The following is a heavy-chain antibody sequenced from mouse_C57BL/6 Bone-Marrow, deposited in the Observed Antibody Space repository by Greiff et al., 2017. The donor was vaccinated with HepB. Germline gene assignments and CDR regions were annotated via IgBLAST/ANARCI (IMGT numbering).Heavy chain of an antibody. D-gene: IGHD1-1*01. CDR3: AKGNYGDAMDY. CDR2: IWRGGST. J-gene: IGHJ4*01. Sequence: VKLMESGPGLVQPSQSLSITCTVSGFSFTSYGVHWVRQSPGKGLEWLGVIWRGGSTDYNAAFMSRLSITKDNSKSQVFFKMNSLQADDTAIYYCAKGNYGDAMDYWGQGTSVTVSS. CDR1: GFSFTSYG. V-gene: IGHV2-5*01.